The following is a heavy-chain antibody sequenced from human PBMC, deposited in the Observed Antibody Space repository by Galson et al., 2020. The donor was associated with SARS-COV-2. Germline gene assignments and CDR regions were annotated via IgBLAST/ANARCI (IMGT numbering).Heavy chain of an antibody. V-gene: IGHV3-33*01. J-gene: IGHJ4*02. CDR2: IWYDGSKK. Sequence: GESLKISCVASGFTFSTYGMHWVRQAPGKGLEWVAVIWYDGSKKYYADSVKGRFTISRDNSKNTLYLQMNSLRAEHTAVYYCAGDPGPLRFDYWGQGTLVTVSS. CDR3: AGDPGPLRFDY. CDR1: GFTFSTYG.